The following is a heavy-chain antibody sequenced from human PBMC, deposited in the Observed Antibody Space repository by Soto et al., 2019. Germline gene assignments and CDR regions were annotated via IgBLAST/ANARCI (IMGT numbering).Heavy chain of an antibody. CDR3: ARAAVAFDAFDL. Sequence: PSQTLSLTCVISRDSVSTNSATWNWIRQSPSRGLEWLGRTYLMSKWYNEYAVSVKSRIAIRPDTSKNLFSLQLSSVTPEDTAVYFCARAAVAFDAFDLWGQGTVVTVSS. V-gene: IGHV6-1*01. J-gene: IGHJ3*01. CDR2: TYLMSKWYN. D-gene: IGHD2-15*01. CDR1: RDSVSTNSAT.